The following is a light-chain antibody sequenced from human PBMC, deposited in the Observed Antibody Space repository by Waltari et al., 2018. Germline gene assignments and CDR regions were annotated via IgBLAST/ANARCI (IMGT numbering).Light chain of an antibody. J-gene: IGKJ4*01. V-gene: IGKV3-11*01. CDR3: QQRSSWPLT. CDR2: DAS. CDR1: HSVREY. Sequence: EIVLTQSPATLSLYPGERATLSCRASHSVREYLAWYQQRPGQAPRLLIYDASNRATGVPARFSGTGYETDFTLTINNLEPEDFAVYYCQQRSSWPLTFGGGSKVEIK.